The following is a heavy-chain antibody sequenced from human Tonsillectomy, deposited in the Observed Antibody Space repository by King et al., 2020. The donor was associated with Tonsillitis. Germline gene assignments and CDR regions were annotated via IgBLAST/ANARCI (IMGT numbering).Heavy chain of an antibody. CDR1: GFTFSGSA. Sequence: EVQLVQSGGGLVQPGGSLKLSCAASGFTFSGSAMHWVRQASGKGLEWVGRIRSRANSYATAYAASVNGRFTISRDDSKNTAYRQMNSLKTDDTAVYYCVGRSWFLDFVIWGRGTRVTVSS. D-gene: IGHD6-13*01. V-gene: IGHV3-73*01. J-gene: IGHJ3*02. CDR3: VGRSWFLDFVI. CDR2: IRSRANSYAT.